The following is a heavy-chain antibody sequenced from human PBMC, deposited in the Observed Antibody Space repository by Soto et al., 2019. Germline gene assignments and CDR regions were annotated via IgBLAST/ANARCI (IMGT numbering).Heavy chain of an antibody. Sequence: PSETLSLTCAVYGGSFSGYYWSWIRQPPGKGLGWIGEINHSGSTNYNPSLKSRVTISVDTSKNQFSLKLSSVTAADTAVYYCAREESYYGMDVWGQGTTVTVSS. J-gene: IGHJ6*02. CDR1: GGSFSGYY. CDR3: AREESYYGMDV. V-gene: IGHV4-34*01. CDR2: INHSGST.